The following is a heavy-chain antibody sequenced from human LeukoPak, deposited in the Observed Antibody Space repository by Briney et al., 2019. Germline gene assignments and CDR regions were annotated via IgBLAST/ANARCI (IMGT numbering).Heavy chain of an antibody. CDR1: GGTFSSYA. CDR2: IIHIFGTA. J-gene: IGHJ4*02. Sequence: SVKVSCKASGGTFSSYAISWVRQAPGQGLEWMGGIIHIFGTANYAQKFQGRVTITADESTSTAYMELSSLRSEDTAVYCGAIVELGHYIDYWGQGTLVTVSS. V-gene: IGHV1-69*13. CDR3: AIVELGHYIDY. D-gene: IGHD6-6*01.